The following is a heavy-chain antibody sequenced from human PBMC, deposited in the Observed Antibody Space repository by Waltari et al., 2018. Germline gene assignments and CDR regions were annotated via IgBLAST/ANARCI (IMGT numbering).Heavy chain of an antibody. J-gene: IGHJ4*02. Sequence: EVHLVESGGGLVKPGGSLSRSCAASGFPFSIYPMSWLRQAPGKGLEWVAFISVNSEYIFYADSVRGRFTISRDNAKNSLYLQMNSLTAEDTAVYYCASLASIWGQGTLVTVSS. CDR2: ISVNSEYI. CDR3: ASLASI. D-gene: IGHD3-3*02. V-gene: IGHV3-21*06. CDR1: GFPFSIYP.